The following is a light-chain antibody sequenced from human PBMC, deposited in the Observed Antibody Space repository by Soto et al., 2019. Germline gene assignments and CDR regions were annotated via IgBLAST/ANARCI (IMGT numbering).Light chain of an antibody. Sequence: QSALTQPSSVSGSPGQSITISCTGTSSDVGAYDYVSWYQQHPYKAPKLIIFVVSNRPSGVSHRFSGSKSGNTASLTISGLQAEAEADYYCSLSASRDPTYVFGPGITVTVL. CDR2: VVS. CDR3: SLSASRDPTYV. J-gene: IGLJ1*01. CDR1: SSDVGAYDY. V-gene: IGLV2-14*01.